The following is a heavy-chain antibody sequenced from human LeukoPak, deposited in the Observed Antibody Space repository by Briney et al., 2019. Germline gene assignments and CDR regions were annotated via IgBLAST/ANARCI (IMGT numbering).Heavy chain of an antibody. V-gene: IGHV4-59*08. Sequence: SETLTLTCTVSGGSTGTYYWSWIRQSPGKGLEWIGYIYVTGSTRYNPYLQSRVTISVDTSRNQFFLKMSSVTAVDTAVYYCARHIGGGIEDMDVWGKGTKVTVSS. CDR3: ARHIGGGIEDMDV. J-gene: IGHJ6*03. CDR2: IYVTGST. D-gene: IGHD3-16*02. CDR1: GGSTGTYY.